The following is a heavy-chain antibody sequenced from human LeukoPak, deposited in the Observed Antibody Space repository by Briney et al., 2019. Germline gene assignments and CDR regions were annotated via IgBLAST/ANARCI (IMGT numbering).Heavy chain of an antibody. J-gene: IGHJ4*02. CDR3: ARGGGSSGYYYDY. CDR1: GASTSSSTYY. D-gene: IGHD3-22*01. Sequence: SETLSLTCTVSGASTSSSTYYWGWIRQSPGKGLEWIGEINHNEGTNSNPSLKSRVTISVDTSKNQFSLRLSSVTAADTAVYFCARGGGSSGYYYDYWGQGALVTVSS. V-gene: IGHV4-39*07. CDR2: INHNEGT.